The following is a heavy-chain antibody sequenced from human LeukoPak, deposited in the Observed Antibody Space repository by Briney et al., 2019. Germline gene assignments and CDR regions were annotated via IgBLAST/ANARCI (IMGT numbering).Heavy chain of an antibody. CDR1: GLTFSSHW. J-gene: IGHJ4*02. CDR2: ISGSGDNT. D-gene: IGHD3-22*01. V-gene: IGHV3-23*01. Sequence: GGSLRLSCAASGLTFSSHWMHWVRQAPGKGLEWVSGISGSGDNTYYADSVKGRFTISRDNSKNTLYVQVNSLGTEDTAAYYCAKGSYYDSSGSFYFDYWGQGTLVTVSP. CDR3: AKGSYYDSSGSFYFDY.